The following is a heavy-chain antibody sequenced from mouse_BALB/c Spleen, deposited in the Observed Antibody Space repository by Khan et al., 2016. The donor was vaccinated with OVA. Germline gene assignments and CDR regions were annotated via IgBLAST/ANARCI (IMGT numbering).Heavy chain of an antibody. V-gene: IGHV5-9-3*01. J-gene: IGHJ3*01. CDR2: ISSGGDNT. D-gene: IGHD1-1*01. CDR3: ARHNYGPFAY. Sequence: EVELVESGGGLVKPGGPLKLSCAASGFTFSSFAMSWVRQTPEKRLEWVATISSGGDNTYYPDSVKGRFTISSDNAKNILYLQMSSLRSEGAAMFYCARHNYGPFAYWGQGTLVNVSA. CDR1: GFTFSSFA.